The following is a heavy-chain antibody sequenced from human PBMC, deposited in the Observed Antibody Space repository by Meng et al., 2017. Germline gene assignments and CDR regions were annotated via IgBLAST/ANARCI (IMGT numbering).Heavy chain of an antibody. D-gene: IGHD6-13*01. CDR3: ARDRIGVAAAANYYYGMDV. V-gene: IGHV4-59*01. CDR1: GGSISSYY. Sequence: SETLSLTCTVSGGSISSYYWSWIRQPPGKGLEWIGYIYYSGSTNYNPSLKSRVTISVDTSKNQFSLKLSSVTAADTAVYYCARDRIGVAAAANYYYGMDVWGQGTTVIVSS. CDR2: IYYSGST. J-gene: IGHJ6*02.